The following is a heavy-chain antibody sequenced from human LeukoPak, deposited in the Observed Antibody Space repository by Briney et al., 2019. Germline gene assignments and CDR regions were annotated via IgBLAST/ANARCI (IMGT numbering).Heavy chain of an antibody. Sequence: GGSLRLSCAASGFTFSDYCMHWVRQAPGKGLVWVSRINSDGSGTNYPDSVKGRFTMSRDNAKNTLYLQMNSLRAEDTAVYYCARGGARIGEYTYGFDYWGQGALVNVSS. D-gene: IGHD5-18*01. CDR2: INSDGSGT. CDR3: ARGGARIGEYTYGFDY. V-gene: IGHV3-74*01. J-gene: IGHJ4*02. CDR1: GFTFSDYC.